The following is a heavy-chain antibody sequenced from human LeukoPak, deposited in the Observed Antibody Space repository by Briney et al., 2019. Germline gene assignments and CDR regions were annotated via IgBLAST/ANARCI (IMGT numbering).Heavy chain of an antibody. J-gene: IGHJ5*02. V-gene: IGHV3-30-3*01. D-gene: IGHD5-18*01. Sequence: GGSLRLSCAASGFTFNSHAMHWVRQAPGKGLEWVAVISYDGSNEYYADSVKGRFTISRDNSKNTLYLQMNSLRVEDTAVYYCASARSYGYSSGGFDPWGQGTLVTVSS. CDR3: ASARSYGYSSGGFDP. CDR2: ISYDGSNE. CDR1: GFTFNSHA.